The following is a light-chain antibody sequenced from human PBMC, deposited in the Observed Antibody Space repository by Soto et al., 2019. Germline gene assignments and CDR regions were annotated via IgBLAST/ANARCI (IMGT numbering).Light chain of an antibody. CDR3: QQYDSSPWT. V-gene: IGKV3-20*01. J-gene: IGKJ1*01. CDR2: GAS. CDR1: QSVSNSY. Sequence: EIVLTQSPGTLSLSPGERATLSCRASQSVSNSYLAWYQQKPGQAPRLLIYGASRRATGIPDRFSGSGSGTDFTLTISRLEPEDFAVYYCQQYDSSPWTFGQGTKVEIK.